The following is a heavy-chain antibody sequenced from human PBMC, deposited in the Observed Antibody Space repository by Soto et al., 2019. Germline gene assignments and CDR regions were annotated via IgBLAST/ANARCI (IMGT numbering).Heavy chain of an antibody. V-gene: IGHV3-30*18. J-gene: IGHJ3*02. CDR2: ISYDGSNK. Sequence: GGSLRLSCAASGFTFSSYGMHWVRQAPGKGLEWVAVISYDGSNKYYADSVKGRFTISRDNSKNTLYLQMNSLRAEDTAVYYCAKLPSSNYDSSGYYSGDAFDIWGQGTMVTVSS. CDR1: GFTFSSYG. D-gene: IGHD3-22*01. CDR3: AKLPSSNYDSSGYYSGDAFDI.